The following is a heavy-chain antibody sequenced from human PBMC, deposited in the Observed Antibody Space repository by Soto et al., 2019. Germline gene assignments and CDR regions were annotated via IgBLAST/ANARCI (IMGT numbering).Heavy chain of an antibody. V-gene: IGHV2-5*02. Sequence: ITLKEPGPTLVKPTQTLTLTCTLSGFSFSTSGVGVGWIRQPPGKALECLALIFWDDDERYSSALKSTLTISTETAKNQVDRSKTDMDPVGTATYYCANRRHDGQDAFEDWGQGTKVTVSS. CDR3: ANRRHDGQDAFED. CDR1: GFSFSTSGVG. CDR2: IFWDDDE. J-gene: IGHJ3*01.